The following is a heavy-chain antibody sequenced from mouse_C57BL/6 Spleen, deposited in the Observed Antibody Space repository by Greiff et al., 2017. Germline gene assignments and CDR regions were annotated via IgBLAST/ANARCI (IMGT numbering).Heavy chain of an antibody. CDR3: ARERKLGRYAMDY. D-gene: IGHD4-1*01. CDR1: GYTFTDYY. V-gene: IGHV1-26*01. Sequence: VQLQQSGPELVKPGASVKISCKASGYTFTDYYMNWVKQSHGKSLEWIGDINPNNGGTSYNQKFKGKATLTVDKSSSTAYMELRSLTSEDSAVYYCARERKLGRYAMDYWGQGTSVTVSS. J-gene: IGHJ4*01. CDR2: INPNNGGT.